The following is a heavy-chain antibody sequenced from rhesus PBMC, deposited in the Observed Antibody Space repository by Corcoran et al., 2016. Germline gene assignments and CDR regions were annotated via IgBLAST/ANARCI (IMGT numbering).Heavy chain of an antibody. CDR2: TSGSGGST. CDR1: GGFMSRNS. V-gene: IGHV4-173*01. CDR3: AGGSHYFDC. Sequence: QLQLQESGPGLVKPSATLSLTCRDSGGFMSRNSCSWIRRAPGKGLEWIRRTSGSGGSTDYNPSLMSRVTISTDTSKNQFARKLSSVTAADTAVYYGAGGSHYFDCWGQGVLVTV. J-gene: IGHJ4*01. D-gene: IGHD1-44*01.